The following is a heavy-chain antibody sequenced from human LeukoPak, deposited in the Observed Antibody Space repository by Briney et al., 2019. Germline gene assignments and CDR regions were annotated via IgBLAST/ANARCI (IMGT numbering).Heavy chain of an antibody. CDR3: ARGWAVYGSSWWSYYYYMDV. Sequence: SETLSLTCTVSGGSISSYYWSWIRQPPGKGLEWIGYIYYSGSTNYNPSLKSRVTISVDTSKNQFSLKLSSVTAADTAVYYCARGWAVYGSSWWSYYYYMDVWGKGTTVTISS. J-gene: IGHJ6*03. CDR2: IYYSGST. V-gene: IGHV4-59*01. D-gene: IGHD6-13*01. CDR1: GGSISSYY.